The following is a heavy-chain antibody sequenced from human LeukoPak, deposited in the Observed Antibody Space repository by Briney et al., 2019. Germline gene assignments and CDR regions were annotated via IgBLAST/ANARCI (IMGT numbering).Heavy chain of an antibody. CDR2: VDPEDGET. CDR1: GYTFTDYS. CDR3: ATRPAYYYDSSGYYKSGDWFDP. V-gene: IGHV1-69-2*01. D-gene: IGHD3-22*01. Sequence: ASVKVSCKASGYTFTDYSMHWVQQAPGKGLEWMGRVDPEDGETIYAEKFQGRVTITADTSTDTAYMELSSLRSEDTAVYYCATRPAYYYDSSGYYKSGDWFDPWGQGTLVTVSS. J-gene: IGHJ5*02.